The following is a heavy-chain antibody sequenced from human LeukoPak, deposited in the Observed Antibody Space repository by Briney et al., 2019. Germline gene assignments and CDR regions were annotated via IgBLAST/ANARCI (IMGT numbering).Heavy chain of an antibody. CDR1: GFTFSNAW. D-gene: IGHD2-2*01. Sequence: GGSLRLSCAASGFTFSNAWMSWVRQAPGKGLEWVGRIKSKTDGGTTDYAAPVKGRFTISRDDSKNTLYLQMNSLKTEDTAVYYCTTDFGVVVPAAQDDAFDIWGQGTMVTVSS. J-gene: IGHJ3*02. CDR3: TTDFGVVVPAAQDDAFDI. CDR2: IKSKTDGGTT. V-gene: IGHV3-15*01.